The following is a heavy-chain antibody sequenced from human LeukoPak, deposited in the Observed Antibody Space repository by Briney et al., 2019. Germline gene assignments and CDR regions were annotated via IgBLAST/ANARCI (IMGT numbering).Heavy chain of an antibody. CDR3: ARGSLVTDSYDNSGPKARGFFDY. D-gene: IGHD3-22*01. CDR2: INSYNGET. Sequence: ASVKVSCKASGYTLTNYRIRWVRQAPGKGLEWMGWINSYNGETNAAQKPHGRFTMTTDSSTTTADMELRSLRSADAAVYFCARGSLVTDSYDNSGPKARGFFDYCGQGTLVTASS. J-gene: IGHJ4*02. CDR1: GYTLTNYR. V-gene: IGHV1-18*01.